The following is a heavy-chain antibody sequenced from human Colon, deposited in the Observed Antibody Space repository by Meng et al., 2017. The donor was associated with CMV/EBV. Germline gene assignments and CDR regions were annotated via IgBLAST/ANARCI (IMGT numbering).Heavy chain of an antibody. CDR3: ARDMDTRSTPTWFSAFQY. V-gene: IGHV6-1*01. J-gene: IGHJ1*01. D-gene: IGHD3-22*01. CDR2: TYYRSKWYY. CDR1: GDSVSSNSAA. Sequence: LRLSCAISGDSVSSNSAAWNWIRQSPSRGLEWLGRTYYRSKWYYDYAVSVKSRITITPDTSKNQFSLQLNSVTPEDTAVYFCARDMDTRSTPTWFSAFQYWGQGTLVTVSS.